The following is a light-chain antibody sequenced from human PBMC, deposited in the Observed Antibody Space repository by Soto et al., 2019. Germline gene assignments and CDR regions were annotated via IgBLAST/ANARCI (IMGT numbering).Light chain of an antibody. Sequence: EIVLTQSPATLSLSPGERATLSCRASQSVSSYLAWFQQKPGQAPRLLIYDASKRATGIPARFSGSGSGTDSTLTISSLEPEDFAVYYCQQRSNWPPLFTFGPGTKVDIK. J-gene: IGKJ3*01. V-gene: IGKV3-11*01. CDR3: QQRSNWPPLFT. CDR2: DAS. CDR1: QSVSSY.